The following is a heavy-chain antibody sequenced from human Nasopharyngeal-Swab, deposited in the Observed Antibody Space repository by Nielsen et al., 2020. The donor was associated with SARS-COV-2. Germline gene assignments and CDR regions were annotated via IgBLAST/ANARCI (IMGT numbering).Heavy chain of an antibody. J-gene: IGHJ5*02. CDR2: INANRGGI. D-gene: IGHD3-10*01. V-gene: IGHV1-2*02. CDR3: ARGGKPITMVRGITPPGENWFDP. CDR1: GYTFTSYD. Sequence: ASVKVSCKASGYTFTSYDINWVRQAPGQGIEWMGWINANRGGIKYAQKFQGRVTMARDTSITTAYMEMSRLRSDDTAVYYCARGGKPITMVRGITPPGENWFDPWGQGTLVTVSS.